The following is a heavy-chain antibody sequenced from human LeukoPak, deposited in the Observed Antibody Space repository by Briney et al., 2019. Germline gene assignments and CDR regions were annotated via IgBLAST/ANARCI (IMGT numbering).Heavy chain of an antibody. CDR3: ARESDTAMDTDY. V-gene: IGHV1-18*01. Sequence: ASVKVSCKASGYTFTSYGISWVRQAPGQGLEWMGWISAYNGNTNYAQKLQGRVTITADKSTSTAYMELSSLRSEDTAVYYCARESDTAMDTDYWGQGTLVTVSS. D-gene: IGHD5-18*01. CDR1: GYTFTSYG. J-gene: IGHJ4*02. CDR2: ISAYNGNT.